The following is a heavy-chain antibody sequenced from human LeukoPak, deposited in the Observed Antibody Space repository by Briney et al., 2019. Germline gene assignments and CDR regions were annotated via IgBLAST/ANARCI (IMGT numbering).Heavy chain of an antibody. J-gene: IGHJ5*01. CDR2: INPDESDK. V-gene: IGHV3-74*01. D-gene: IGHD3-10*02. Sequence: GGSLRLSCAASRFTFGVHWMHWVRHAPGKGLEWVSRINPDESDKAYADSVKGRFTISRDNAKNTLYLQMNSLGAEDTAVYYCARDRVATIFTYHLMFDSWGPGTLVTLSS. CDR3: ARDRVATIFTYHLMFDS. CDR1: RFTFGVHW.